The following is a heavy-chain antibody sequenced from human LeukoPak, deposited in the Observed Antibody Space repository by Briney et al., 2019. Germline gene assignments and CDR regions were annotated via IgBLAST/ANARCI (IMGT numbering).Heavy chain of an antibody. CDR2: ISSSSSYI. D-gene: IGHD3-16*01. J-gene: IGHJ4*02. V-gene: IGHV3-21*01. CDR3: ARDLGGAMGDY. Sequence: GGSLRLSCAASGFTFSSYSMNWVRQAPGKGLEWVSSISSSSSYIFYADSVKGRFTISRDNAKDSLFLQMNSLRAEDTAVYYCARDLGGAMGDYWGQGTLVTVSS. CDR1: GFTFSSYS.